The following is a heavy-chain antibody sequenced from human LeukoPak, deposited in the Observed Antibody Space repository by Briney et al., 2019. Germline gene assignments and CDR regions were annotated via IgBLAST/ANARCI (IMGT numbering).Heavy chain of an antibody. Sequence: SETLSLTCTVSGDSISSSSYYWGWIRQPPGKGLEWIGSIYYSGSTYYNPSLKSRVTISVDTSKNQFSLKLSSVTAADTAVYYCARVPSSTSGYYYYYMDVWGKGTTVTVSS. CDR1: GDSISSSSYY. V-gene: IGHV4-39*01. J-gene: IGHJ6*03. CDR2: IYYSGST. D-gene: IGHD2-2*01. CDR3: ARVPSSTSGYYYYYMDV.